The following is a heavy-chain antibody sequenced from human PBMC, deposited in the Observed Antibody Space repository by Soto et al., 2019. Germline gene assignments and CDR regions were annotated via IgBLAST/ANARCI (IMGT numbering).Heavy chain of an antibody. D-gene: IGHD3-3*01. CDR1: GYTFTSYA. CDR2: INAGNGNT. CDR3: ARDTTIFGVVIMGNWFEP. V-gene: IGHV1-3*01. Sequence: GASVKVSCKASGYTFTSYAMHWVRQAPGQRLEWMGWINAGNGNTKYLQKFQGRVTITRDTSASTASMELSSLRSEDTSVDYCARDTTIFGVVIMGNWFEPWGQGTLVTVCS. J-gene: IGHJ5*02.